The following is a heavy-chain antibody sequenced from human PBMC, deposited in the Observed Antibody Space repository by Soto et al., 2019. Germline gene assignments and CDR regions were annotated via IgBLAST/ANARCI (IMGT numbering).Heavy chain of an antibody. D-gene: IGHD2-2*01. J-gene: IGHJ4*02. V-gene: IGHV1-69*02. CDR2: IIPILGIP. CDR1: GGTFSSHT. CDR3: ARGAIVLVPAATDYFDH. Sequence: ASVKVSCKASGGTFSSHTINWVRQAHRQGLEWMGRIIPILGIPNYAQKFQGRLTITADKSTSTAYMELSSLRSEDTAVYYCARGAIVLVPAATDYFDHWGQGTLVTVSS.